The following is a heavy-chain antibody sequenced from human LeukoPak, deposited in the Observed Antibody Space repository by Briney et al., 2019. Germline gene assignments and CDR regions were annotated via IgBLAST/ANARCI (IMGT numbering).Heavy chain of an antibody. CDR2: IYSGGST. CDR1: GFTVSSNY. Sequence: PGGSLRLSCAASGFTVSSNYMSWVRQAPGKGLEWVPVIYSGGSTYYADSVKGRFTISRDNSKNTLYLQMNSLRAEDTAVYYCARDLSYYGSGSYYKYFDYWGQGTLVTVSS. J-gene: IGHJ4*02. D-gene: IGHD3-10*01. CDR3: ARDLSYYGSGSYYKYFDY. V-gene: IGHV3-53*01.